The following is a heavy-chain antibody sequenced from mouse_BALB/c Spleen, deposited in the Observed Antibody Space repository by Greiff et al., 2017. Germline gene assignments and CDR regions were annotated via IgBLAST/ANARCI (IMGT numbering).Heavy chain of an antibody. Sequence: VQLQESGPQLVRPGASVKISCKASGYSFTSYWMHWVKQRPGQGLEWIGMIDPSDSETRLNQKFKDKATLTVDKSSSTAYMQLSSPTSEDSAVYYCARGSSGSSYYAMDYWGQGTSVTVSS. D-gene: IGHD3-1*01. CDR3: ARGSSGSSYYAMDY. J-gene: IGHJ4*01. CDR1: GYSFTSYW. CDR2: IDPSDSET. V-gene: IGHV1S126*01.